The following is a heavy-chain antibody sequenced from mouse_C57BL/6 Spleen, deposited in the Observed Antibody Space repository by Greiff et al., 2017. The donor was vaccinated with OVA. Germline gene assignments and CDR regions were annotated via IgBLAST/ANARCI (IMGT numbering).Heavy chain of an antibody. CDR3: TRSDYYGSSYDFDY. CDR1: GYTFTSYW. Sequence: SGTVLARPGASVKMSCKTSGYTFTSYWMHWVKQRPGQGLEWIGAIYPGNSDTSYNQKFKGKAKLTAVTSASTAYRALSSLTKEDSAVYYCTRSDYYGSSYDFDYWGQGTTLTVSS. J-gene: IGHJ2*01. D-gene: IGHD1-1*01. V-gene: IGHV1-5*01. CDR2: IYPGNSDT.